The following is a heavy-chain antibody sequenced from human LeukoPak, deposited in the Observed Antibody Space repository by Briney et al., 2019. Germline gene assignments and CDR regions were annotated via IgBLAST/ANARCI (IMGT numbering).Heavy chain of an antibody. V-gene: IGHV3-33*03. CDR1: GFTFSSYG. CDR3: AKGPWFGELLPRLDY. CDR2: IWYDGSNK. D-gene: IGHD3-10*01. J-gene: IGHJ4*02. Sequence: GGSLRLSCAASGFTFSSYGMHWVRQAPGKGLEWVAVIWYDGSNKYYADSVKGRFTISRDNAKNSVYLQMNSLRVEDTAVYYCAKGPWFGELLPRLDYWGQGTLVTVSS.